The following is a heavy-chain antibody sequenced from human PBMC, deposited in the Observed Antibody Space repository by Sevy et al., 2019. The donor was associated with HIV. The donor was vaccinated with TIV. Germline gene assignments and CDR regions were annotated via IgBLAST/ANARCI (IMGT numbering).Heavy chain of an antibody. CDR2: IKQDGSEK. CDR3: ESNVNYYDSSGYYYYYYGMDV. D-gene: IGHD3-22*01. J-gene: IGHJ6*02. Sequence: GGSLRLSCAASGFTFSSYWMSWVRQAPGKGLEWVANIKQDGSEKYYVDSVKGRFTISRDNAKNSLYLQMNSLRAEDTAVYYCESNVNYYDSSGYYYYYYGMDVWGQGTTVTVSS. CDR1: GFTFSSYW. V-gene: IGHV3-7*01.